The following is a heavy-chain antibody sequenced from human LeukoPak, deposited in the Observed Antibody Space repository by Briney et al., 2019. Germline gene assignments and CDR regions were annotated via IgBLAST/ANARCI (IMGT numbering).Heavy chain of an antibody. J-gene: IGHJ3*02. CDR1: TFIFSGHG. V-gene: IGHV3-7*03. Sequence: SLSLSCEGSTFIFSGHGMNWHRQSPGKVLEWDPSITEDGSESQYVASVKGGFSISRDNTKGSLFLQLNSLRAEDTAVYYCARVETFIAYYYDSSGYYYVGRAFDIWGQGTMVTGSS. D-gene: IGHD3-22*01. CDR2: ITEDGSES. CDR3: ARVETFIAYYYDSSGYYYVGRAFDI.